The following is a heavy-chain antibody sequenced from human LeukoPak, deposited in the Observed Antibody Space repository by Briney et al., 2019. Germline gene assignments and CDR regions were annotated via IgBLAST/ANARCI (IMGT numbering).Heavy chain of an antibody. J-gene: IGHJ4*02. D-gene: IGHD2-15*01. CDR1: GCTFSSYS. V-gene: IGHV3-30-3*01. CDR3: ARVRDIVVVVAAGLVKGGGPIRY. Sequence: GGSLRLSCAASGCTFSSYSMHWVRQAPGKGLEWVAVISYDGSNKYYADSVKGRFTISRDNSKNTLYLQMNSLRAEATAVYYCARVRDIVVVVAAGLVKGGGPIRYWGQGTLVTVSS. CDR2: ISYDGSNK.